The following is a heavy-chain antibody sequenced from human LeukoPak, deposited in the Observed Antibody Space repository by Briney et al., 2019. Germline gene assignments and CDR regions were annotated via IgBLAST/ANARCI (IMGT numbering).Heavy chain of an antibody. Sequence: VASVKVSCKASGYTFTSYYMHWVRQAPGQGLEWMGIINPSGGSTSYAQKFQGRVTMTRDMSTSTVYMELSSLRSEDTAVYYCASQDNSSGYFHWGQGTLVTVSS. CDR3: ASQDNSSGYFH. V-gene: IGHV1-46*01. CDR2: INPSGGST. D-gene: IGHD3-22*01. J-gene: IGHJ4*02. CDR1: GYTFTSYY.